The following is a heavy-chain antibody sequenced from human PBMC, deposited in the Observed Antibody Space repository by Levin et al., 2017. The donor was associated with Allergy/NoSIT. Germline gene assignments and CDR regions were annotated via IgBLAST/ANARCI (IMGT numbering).Heavy chain of an antibody. V-gene: IGHV3-21*01. CDR3: ARGRGYSGYDYDAFDI. CDR1: GFTFSSYS. CDR2: ISSSSSYI. J-gene: IGHJ3*02. D-gene: IGHD5-12*01. Sequence: GESLKISCAASGFTFSSYSMNWVRQAPGKGLEWVSSISSSSSYIYYADSVKGRFTISRDNAKNSLYLQMNSLRAEDTAVYYCARGRGYSGYDYDAFDIWGQGTMVTVSS.